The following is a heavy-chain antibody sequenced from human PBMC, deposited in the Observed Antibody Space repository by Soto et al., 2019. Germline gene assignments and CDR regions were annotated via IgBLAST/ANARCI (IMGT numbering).Heavy chain of an antibody. CDR1: GYSFTSYW. CDR2: IYPGDSDT. Sequence: EVQLVQSGAEVKKPGESLKISCKGSGYSFTSYWIGWVRQMPGKGLEWMGSIYPGDSDTRYSPSFQGQVTISADKSITTAYLQWSSLKASDTAMYYCARGVYSSSWYEYFDYWGQGTLVTVSS. V-gene: IGHV5-51*03. CDR3: ARGVYSSSWYEYFDY. J-gene: IGHJ4*02. D-gene: IGHD6-13*01.